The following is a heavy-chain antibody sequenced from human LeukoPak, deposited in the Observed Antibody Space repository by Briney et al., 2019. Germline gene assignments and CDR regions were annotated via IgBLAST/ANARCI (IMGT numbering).Heavy chain of an antibody. Sequence: GGSLRLSCAASGFPFSSYAMYWVRHAPGKGLVWVARIHGDGDNISYADSVRGRFTISRDNAKDTLYLHMNSLRPEDTAVYYCARAQVGAPTDLWGQGTLVTVSS. J-gene: IGHJ5*02. V-gene: IGHV3-74*01. D-gene: IGHD1-26*01. CDR3: ARAQVGAPTDL. CDR2: IHGDGDNI. CDR1: GFPFSSYA.